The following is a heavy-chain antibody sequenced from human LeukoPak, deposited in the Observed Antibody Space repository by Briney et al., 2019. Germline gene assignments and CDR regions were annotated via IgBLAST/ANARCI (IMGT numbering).Heavy chain of an antibody. CDR3: ARIWLVRGYFDY. J-gene: IGHJ4*02. Sequence: PSETLSLTRTVSGGSISSSSYYWGWIRQPPGKGLEWIGSIYYSGSTYYNPSLKSRVTISVDTSKNQFSLKLSSVTAADTAVYYCARIWLVRGYFDYWGQGTLVTVSS. V-gene: IGHV4-39*01. CDR2: IYYSGST. CDR1: GGSISSSSYY. D-gene: IGHD6-19*01.